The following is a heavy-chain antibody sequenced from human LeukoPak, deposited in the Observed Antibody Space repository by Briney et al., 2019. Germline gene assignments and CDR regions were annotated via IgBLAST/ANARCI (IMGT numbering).Heavy chain of an antibody. CDR3: AKQGGARQDYYMDV. Sequence: SVKVSCKASGGSLNSYSISWVRQAPGQGLEWMGRIIPAFDTAKYAQKFQGRVTITADVPSDTAYLELSSLTSEDTAMYFCAKQGGARQDYYMDVWGNGTTVTVSS. CDR2: IIPAFDTA. J-gene: IGHJ6*03. D-gene: IGHD1/OR15-1a*01. CDR1: GGSLNSYS. V-gene: IGHV1-69*15.